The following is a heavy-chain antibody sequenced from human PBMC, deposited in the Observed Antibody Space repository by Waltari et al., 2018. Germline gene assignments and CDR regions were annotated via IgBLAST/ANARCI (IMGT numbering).Heavy chain of an antibody. V-gene: IGHV4-39*01. Sequence: QVQLQESGPGLAKPSETLSLTCTVSGVSITDSDYYWGWIRQPPGKALEWVGTIYYADRSFYNPALRSRVTILVDMSKNQFSLELSSVTAADTAVYYCARHGGQGSGSQSDYWGQGSLVTVSS. CDR3: ARHGGQGSGSQSDY. D-gene: IGHD3-10*01. J-gene: IGHJ4*02. CDR1: GVSITDSDYY. CDR2: IYYADRS.